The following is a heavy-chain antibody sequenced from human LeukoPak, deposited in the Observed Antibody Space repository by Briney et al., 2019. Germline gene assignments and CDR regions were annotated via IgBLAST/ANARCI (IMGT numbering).Heavy chain of an antibody. CDR1: GGSISRNY. D-gene: IGHD3-10*01. V-gene: IGHV4-59*01. J-gene: IGHJ5*02. CDR3: ATSYYGSGTYYNWLDP. Sequence: SETLSLTCTVSGGSISRNYWSWIRQTPGKGLEWIGYIHSIGTTNYNPSLKSRLTISIDTSKNQFSLKLSSVTAADTAVYYCATSYYGSGTYYNWLDPWGQGTLVTVSS. CDR2: IHSIGTT.